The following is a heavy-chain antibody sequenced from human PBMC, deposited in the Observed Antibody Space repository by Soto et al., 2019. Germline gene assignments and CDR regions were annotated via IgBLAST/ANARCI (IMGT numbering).Heavy chain of an antibody. D-gene: IGHD2-15*01. V-gene: IGHV1-69*13. CDR3: ARVIKGGSRTGWFDP. CDR2: IIPIFGTA. CDR1: GGTFSSYA. Sequence: GASVKVSCKASGGTFSSYAISWVQQAPGQGLEWMGGIIPIFGTANYAQKFQGRVTITADESTSTAYMELSSLRSEDTAVYYCARVIKGGSRTGWFDPWGQGTLVTVSS. J-gene: IGHJ5*02.